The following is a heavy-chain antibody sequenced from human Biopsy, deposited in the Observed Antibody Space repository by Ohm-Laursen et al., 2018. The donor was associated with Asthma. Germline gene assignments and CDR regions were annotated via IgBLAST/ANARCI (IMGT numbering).Heavy chain of an antibody. D-gene: IGHD6-13*01. Sequence: GTLSLTCRLSSGSGGYMRSGNYYWGWIRQPPGKGLERIGSIYYSGTTYYNPSLESRVTVSAGTSKNQFSLKLTSVTAADTAVYYCVRGSSSWHHGPFHYYYGLDVWGQGTTATVSS. CDR3: VRGSSSWHHGPFHYYYGLDV. V-gene: IGHV4-39*01. CDR2: IYYSGTT. J-gene: IGHJ6*02. CDR1: GGYMRSGNYY.